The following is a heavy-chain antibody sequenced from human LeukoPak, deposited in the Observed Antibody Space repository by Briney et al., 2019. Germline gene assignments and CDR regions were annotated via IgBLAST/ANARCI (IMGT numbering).Heavy chain of an antibody. V-gene: IGHV4-30-4*01. Sequence: SQTLSLTCTVSGGSISSGDYYWSWIRQPPGKGLEWIGYIYYSGSTYYNPSLKSRVTISVDTSKNQFSLKLNSVTAADTAVYYCARAGYYYDSSGYYTLGYFDYWGQGTLVTVSS. D-gene: IGHD3-22*01. CDR1: GGSISSGDYY. J-gene: IGHJ4*02. CDR3: ARAGYYYDSSGYYTLGYFDY. CDR2: IYYSGST.